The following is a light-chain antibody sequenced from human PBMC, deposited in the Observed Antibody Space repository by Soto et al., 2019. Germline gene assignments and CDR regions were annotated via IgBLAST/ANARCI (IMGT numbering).Light chain of an antibody. V-gene: IGKV3-11*01. CDR1: QRISNF. Sequence: EIVLTQSPATLSLSPGERATLSCRASQRISNFLAWYQQKPGQAPRLLIYDASKRATAIPARFSGSGSGTDFPLTISSLEPEDFAVYYCQQRGNWPPITFGQGTRLEIK. J-gene: IGKJ5*01. CDR2: DAS. CDR3: QQRGNWPPIT.